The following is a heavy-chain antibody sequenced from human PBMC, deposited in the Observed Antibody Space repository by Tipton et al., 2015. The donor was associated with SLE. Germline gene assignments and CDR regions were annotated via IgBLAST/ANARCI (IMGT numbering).Heavy chain of an antibody. J-gene: IGHJ4*02. CDR1: GFTFDDYT. CDR3: AKDMGGYGYFDY. D-gene: IGHD5-12*01. CDR2: ISWDGGST. Sequence: SLRLSCAASGFTFDDYTMHWVRQAPGKGLEWVSLISWDGGSTYYADSVKGRFTISRDNSKNSLYLQMNSLRTEDTALYYCAKDMGGYGYFDYWGQGTLVTVSS. V-gene: IGHV3-43*01.